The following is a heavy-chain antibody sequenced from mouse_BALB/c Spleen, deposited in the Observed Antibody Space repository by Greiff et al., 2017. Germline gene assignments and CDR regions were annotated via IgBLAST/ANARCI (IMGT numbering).Heavy chain of an antibody. CDR1: GFSLTSYG. V-gene: IGHV2-2*02. CDR3: ARKRDYYGHWYFDV. D-gene: IGHD1-2*01. Sequence: VKLMESGPGLVQPSQSLSITCTVSGFSLTSYGVHWVRQSPGKGLEWLGVIWSGGSTDYNAAFISRLSISKDNSKSQVFFKMNSLQANDTAIYYCARKRDYYGHWYFDVWGAGTTVTVSS. J-gene: IGHJ1*01. CDR2: IWSGGST.